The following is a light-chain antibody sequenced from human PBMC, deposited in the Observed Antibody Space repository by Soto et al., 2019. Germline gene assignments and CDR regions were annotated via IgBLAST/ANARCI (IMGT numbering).Light chain of an antibody. J-gene: IGLJ1*01. V-gene: IGLV1-44*01. CDR1: SSNIGSNT. CDR3: AAWDNSLNGYV. Sequence: QSVLTQPLSASASPGQRVTISCSGGSSNIGSNTVAWYQHLPVTAPPRLIFTAGQRPSGVPGRFSGSKSGTSASLAISGLQYEDEGDYYFAAWDNSLNGYVFGPGTKVTVL. CDR2: TAG.